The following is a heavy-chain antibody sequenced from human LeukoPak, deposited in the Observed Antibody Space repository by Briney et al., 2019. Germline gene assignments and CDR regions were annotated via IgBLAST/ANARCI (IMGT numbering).Heavy chain of an antibody. D-gene: IGHD3-10*01. J-gene: IGHJ6*03. Sequence: SVKVSCKASGGTFSSYAISWVRQAPGQGLEWMGGIIPIFGTANYAQKFQGRVTITTDESTSTAYMELSSLRSEDTAVYYCARAGRYYGSGMEYYYYMDVWGKGTTVTVSS. V-gene: IGHV1-69*05. CDR1: GGTFSSYA. CDR2: IIPIFGTA. CDR3: ARAGRYYGSGMEYYYYMDV.